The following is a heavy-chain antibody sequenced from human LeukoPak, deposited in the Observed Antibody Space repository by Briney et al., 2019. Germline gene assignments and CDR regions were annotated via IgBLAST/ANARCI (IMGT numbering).Heavy chain of an antibody. V-gene: IGHV3-48*03. D-gene: IGHD3-9*01. CDR2: ISSSGSTI. Sequence: GGSLRLSCAASGFTFSSYEMNWVRQAPGKGLEWVSYISSSGSTIYYADSVKGRFTISRDNAKNSLYLQMNSLRAEDTAVYYCARAYYDILTGYSYYFDYWGQGTLVTVSS. CDR3: ARAYYDILTGYSYYFDY. J-gene: IGHJ4*02. CDR1: GFTFSSYE.